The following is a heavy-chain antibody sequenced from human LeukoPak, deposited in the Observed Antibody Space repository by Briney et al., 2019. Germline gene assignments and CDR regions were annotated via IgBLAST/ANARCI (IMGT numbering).Heavy chain of an antibody. V-gene: IGHV1-24*01. Sequence: ASVKVSCKVSGYTLTELSMHWVRQAPGKGLEWMGGFDPEDGETIYAQKFQGRVTVTEDTSTDTAYMELSSLRSEDTAVYYCARDPYYYGSGRSYRFDPWGQGTLVTVSS. D-gene: IGHD3-10*01. CDR3: ARDPYYYGSGRSYRFDP. J-gene: IGHJ5*02. CDR2: FDPEDGET. CDR1: GYTLTELS.